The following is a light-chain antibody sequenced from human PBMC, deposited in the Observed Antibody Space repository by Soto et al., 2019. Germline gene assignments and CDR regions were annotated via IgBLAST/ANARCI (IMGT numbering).Light chain of an antibody. CDR1: QDISSY. J-gene: IGKJ5*01. Sequence: DIQLTQSPSFLSASVGDRVTVTCRASQDISSYLAWYQQKPGKAPNLLIHTASTLQSGVPSRFSGSGSGAEFTLPISSLQPDDFATYYCQQRHSYPITFGQGTRLDIK. CDR3: QQRHSYPIT. V-gene: IGKV1-9*01. CDR2: TAS.